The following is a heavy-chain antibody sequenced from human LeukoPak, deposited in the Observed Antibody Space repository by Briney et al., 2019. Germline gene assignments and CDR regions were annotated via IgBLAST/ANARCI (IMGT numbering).Heavy chain of an antibody. Sequence: SGTLSLTCAVSGGSISSSNWWSWVRQPPGKGLEWIGEIYHSGSTNYNPSLKSRVTISVDTSKNQFSLKLSSVTAADTAVYYCARVITMIVAENAFDIWGQGTMVTVSS. D-gene: IGHD3-22*01. CDR1: GGSISSSNW. J-gene: IGHJ3*02. CDR3: ARVITMIVAENAFDI. CDR2: IYHSGST. V-gene: IGHV4-4*02.